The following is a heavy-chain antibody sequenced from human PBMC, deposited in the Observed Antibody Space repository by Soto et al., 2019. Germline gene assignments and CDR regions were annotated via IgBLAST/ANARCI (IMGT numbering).Heavy chain of an antibody. V-gene: IGHV3-23*01. Sequence: GRSVRLSCVASGLSFRTYAMNWVRQAPRKRMEWVSAITAGGDTTSSADSVKGRFTISRDNSMNTLYLQMYSLRTEDTAVYYCAHPRGYGVFDAYGIWGQGAMITVSS. CDR1: GLSFRTYA. CDR2: ITAGGDTT. D-gene: IGHD4-17*01. CDR3: AHPRGYGVFDAYGI. J-gene: IGHJ3*02.